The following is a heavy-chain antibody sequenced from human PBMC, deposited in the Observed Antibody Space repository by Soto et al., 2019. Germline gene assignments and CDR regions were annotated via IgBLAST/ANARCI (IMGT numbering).Heavy chain of an antibody. J-gene: IGHJ4*02. CDR3: ASSGDYGDPVSVY. CDR2: INPNSGGT. CDR1: GYTFTSYG. D-gene: IGHD4-17*01. Sequence: QVQLVQSGAEVKKPGASVKVSCKASGYTFTSYGISWVRQAPGQGLEWMGWINPNSGGTNYAQKFQGRVTMTRDTSISTAYMELSRLRSDDTAVYYCASSGDYGDPVSVYWGQGTLVTVSS. V-gene: IGHV1-2*02.